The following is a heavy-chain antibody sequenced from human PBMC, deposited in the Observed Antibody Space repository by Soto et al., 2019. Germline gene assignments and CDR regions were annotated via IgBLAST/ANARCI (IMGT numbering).Heavy chain of an antibody. CDR2: INHSGST. CDR3: ATHCGGDCYRTDFDY. J-gene: IGHJ4*02. D-gene: IGHD2-21*02. CDR1: GGSFSGYY. Sequence: SETLSLTCAVYGGSFSGYYWSWIRQPPGKGLEWIGEINHSGSTNYNPSLKSRVTISVDTSKNQFSLKLSSVTAADTAVYYCATHCGGDCYRTDFDYWGQGTLVTVSS. V-gene: IGHV4-34*01.